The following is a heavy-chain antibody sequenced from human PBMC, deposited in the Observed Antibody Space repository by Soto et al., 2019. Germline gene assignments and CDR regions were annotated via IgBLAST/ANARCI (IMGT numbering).Heavy chain of an antibody. J-gene: IGHJ1*01. V-gene: IGHV1-46*01. D-gene: IGHD2-2*01. CDR3: ARDRRWRASSVVGEYFQH. Sequence: ASVKVSCKASGYTFTSYYMHWVRQAPGQGLEWMGIINPSGGSTSYAQKFQGRVTMTRDTSTSTVYMELSSLRSEDTAVYYCARDRRWRASSVVGEYFQHWGQGTLVTVSS. CDR1: GYTFTSYY. CDR2: INPSGGST.